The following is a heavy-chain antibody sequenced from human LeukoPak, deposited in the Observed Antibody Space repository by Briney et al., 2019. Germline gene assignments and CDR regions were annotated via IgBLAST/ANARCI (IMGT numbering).Heavy chain of an antibody. J-gene: IGHJ4*02. V-gene: IGHV3-23*01. Sequence: GGSLRLSCAASGFTFSSYAMSWVRQAPGKGLEWVSAISGSGGSTYYADSVKGRFTISRDNSKNTLYLQVNSLRAEDTAVYYCAKSMCSGGSCQYYFDYWGQGTLVTVSS. CDR2: ISGSGGST. CDR1: GFTFSSYA. CDR3: AKSMCSGGSCQYYFDY. D-gene: IGHD2-15*01.